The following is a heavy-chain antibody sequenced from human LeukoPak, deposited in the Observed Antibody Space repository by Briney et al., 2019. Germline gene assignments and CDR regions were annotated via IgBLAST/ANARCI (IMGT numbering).Heavy chain of an antibody. CDR3: ARGGGDY. J-gene: IGHJ4*02. Sequence: ASVKVSCKAPGGTFSSYAISWVRQIPGQGLEWMGGIIPIFGTANYAQKFQGRVTITTDESTSTAYMELSSLRSEDTAVYYCARGGGDYWGQGTLVTVSS. CDR1: GGTFSSYA. CDR2: IIPIFGTA. V-gene: IGHV1-69*05. D-gene: IGHD5-12*01.